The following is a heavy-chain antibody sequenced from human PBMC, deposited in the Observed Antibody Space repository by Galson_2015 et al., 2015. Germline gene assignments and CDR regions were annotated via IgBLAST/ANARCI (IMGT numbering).Heavy chain of an antibody. D-gene: IGHD3-3*01. CDR3: ASQILDYDFWSGYYPTNFDY. V-gene: IGHV3-21*01. CDR1: KFTFSSYY. J-gene: IGHJ4*02. CDR2: ISSTTTYI. Sequence: SKFTFSSYYMSWVRQAPGKGLEWVSSISSTTTYIYYADSVKGRFTISRDNAKNSLYLQMNSLGAEDTAVYYCASQILDYDFWSGYYPTNFDYWGQGTLVTFSS.